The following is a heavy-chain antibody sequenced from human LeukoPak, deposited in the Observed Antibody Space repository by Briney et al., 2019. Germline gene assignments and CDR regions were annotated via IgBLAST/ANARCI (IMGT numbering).Heavy chain of an antibody. CDR3: AKDKDPTSYYYYMDV. CDR1: GFTFSSYG. D-gene: IGHD2/OR15-2a*01. CDR2: IRYDGSNK. J-gene: IGHJ6*03. Sequence: GGSLRLSCAASGFTFSSYGMHWVRQAPGKGLEWVAFIRYDGSNKYYADSVKGRFTISRDNSKNTLYLQMNSLRAEDTAVYYCAKDKDPTSYYYYMDVWGKGTTVTISS. V-gene: IGHV3-30*02.